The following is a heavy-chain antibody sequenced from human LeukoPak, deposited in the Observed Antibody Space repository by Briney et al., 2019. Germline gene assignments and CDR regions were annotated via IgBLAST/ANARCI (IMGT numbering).Heavy chain of an antibody. CDR2: IIPIFGTA. CDR3: ARPGIAAAGTSPGDYYGMDV. Sequence: SVKVSCKASGGTFSSYAISWVRQAPGQGLEWMGGIIPIFGTANYARKFQGRVTITADESTSTAYMELSSLRSEDTAVYYCARPGIAAAGTSPGDYYGMDVRGKGTTVTVSS. CDR1: GGTFSSYA. J-gene: IGHJ6*04. D-gene: IGHD6-13*01. V-gene: IGHV1-69*13.